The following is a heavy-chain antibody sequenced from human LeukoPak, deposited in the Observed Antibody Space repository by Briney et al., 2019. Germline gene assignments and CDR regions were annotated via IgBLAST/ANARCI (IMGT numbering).Heavy chain of an antibody. CDR3: ATTWAETYYYDSSGYYFDN. CDR1: GYTFTTYG. CDR2: ISAYNGNT. Sequence: GASVKVSCKASGYTFTTYGISWVRQAPGQGLEWMGWISAYNGNTNYAQKFQGRVTMTTDTSTSTAYMELRSLRSNDTAVYYCATTWAETYYYDSSGYYFDNWGQGTLVTVSP. D-gene: IGHD3-22*01. V-gene: IGHV1-18*01. J-gene: IGHJ4*02.